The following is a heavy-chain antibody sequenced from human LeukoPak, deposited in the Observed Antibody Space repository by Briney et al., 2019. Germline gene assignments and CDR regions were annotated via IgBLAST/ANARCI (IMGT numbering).Heavy chain of an antibody. CDR2: VDPEDGET. J-gene: IGHJ4*02. CDR3: ASYVGYDFWSGPDGYFDY. V-gene: IGHV1-69-2*01. D-gene: IGHD3-3*01. Sequence: ATVKISCKVSGYTFTDYYMHWVRQAPGKGLEWMGLVDPEDGETIYAEKFQGRVTITADTSTDTAYMELSSLRSEDTAVYYCASYVGYDFWSGPDGYFDYWGQGTLVTVSS. CDR1: GYTFTDYY.